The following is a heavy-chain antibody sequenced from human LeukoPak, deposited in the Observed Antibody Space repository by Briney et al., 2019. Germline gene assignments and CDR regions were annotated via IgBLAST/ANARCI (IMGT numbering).Heavy chain of an antibody. CDR1: GYTFINYD. J-gene: IGHJ4*02. D-gene: IGHD2-8*02. Sequence: ASVKISCKASGYTFINYDISWVRQATGQGLEWMGWMNPYSGNAGYEQQFQGSVTMTRNTSINTVYMELSSLRSEDTAVYYCARGWRVLVTPAYYFDNWGQGTLVTVSS. CDR3: ARGWRVLVTPAYYFDN. CDR2: MNPYSGNA. V-gene: IGHV1-8*01.